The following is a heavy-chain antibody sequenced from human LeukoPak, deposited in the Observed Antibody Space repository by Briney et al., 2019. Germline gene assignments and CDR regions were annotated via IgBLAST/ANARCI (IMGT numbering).Heavy chain of an antibody. V-gene: IGHV3-23*01. Sequence: PGGSLRLSCAASGFTLSDYPMTWVRQAPGKGLQWVSLFDRGSLDTYYADSARGRFTVSRDNDKNTLYLQMNSLRAEDTAVYYCARRGYESSGPKYYFDHWGQGILVTVSS. CDR1: GFTLSDYP. D-gene: IGHD3-22*01. CDR2: FDRGSLDT. CDR3: ARRGYESSGPKYYFDH. J-gene: IGHJ4*02.